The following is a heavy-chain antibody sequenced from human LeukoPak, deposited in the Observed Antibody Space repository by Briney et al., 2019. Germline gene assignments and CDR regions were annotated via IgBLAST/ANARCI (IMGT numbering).Heavy chain of an antibody. CDR3: AKDAQRGFDYSNSLDK. D-gene: IGHD4-11*01. J-gene: IGHJ4*02. Sequence: GRSLRLSCATSGLTFSHYGMHWVRQAPGKGLEWVAVIWSDGTNSFYGDPVKGRFTISRDNFQRTVYLQMNSLRAEDTAVYYCAKDAQRGFDYSNSLDKWGQGTLVTVSS. V-gene: IGHV3-33*06. CDR2: IWSDGTNS. CDR1: GLTFSHYG.